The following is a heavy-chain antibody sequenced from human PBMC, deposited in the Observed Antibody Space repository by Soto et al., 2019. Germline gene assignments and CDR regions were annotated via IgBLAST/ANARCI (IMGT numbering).Heavy chain of an antibody. J-gene: IGHJ6*02. CDR2: ISYDGSNK. Sequence: PGGSLRLSCAASGFTFSSYAMHWVRQAPGKGLERVAVISYDGSNKYYADSVKGRFTISRDNSKNTLYLQMNSLRAEDTAVYYCAREFPYYDFWSGSYYYYYGMDVWGQGTTVTVSS. CDR1: GFTFSSYA. V-gene: IGHV3-30-3*01. CDR3: AREFPYYDFWSGSYYYYYGMDV. D-gene: IGHD3-3*01.